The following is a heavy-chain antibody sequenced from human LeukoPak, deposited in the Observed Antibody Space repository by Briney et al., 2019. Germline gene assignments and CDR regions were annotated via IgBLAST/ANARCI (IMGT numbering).Heavy chain of an antibody. D-gene: IGHD3-22*01. J-gene: IGHJ4*02. CDR1: GYTFTSYA. Sequence: ASVKVSCKASGYTFTSYAMHWVRQAPGQRLEWMGWINAGNGNTKYSQKFQGRVTVTRDTSASTAYMELSSLRSEDTAVYYCARVRDSSGYYSLYYWGQGTLVTVSS. V-gene: IGHV1-3*01. CDR3: ARVRDSSGYYSLYY. CDR2: INAGNGNT.